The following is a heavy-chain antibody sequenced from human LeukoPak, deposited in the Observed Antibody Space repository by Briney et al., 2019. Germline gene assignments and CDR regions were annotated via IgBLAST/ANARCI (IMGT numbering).Heavy chain of an antibody. Sequence: SETLSLTCAVYGGSFSGYYWSWIRQPPGKGLEWIGEINHSGSTNYNPSLKSRVTISVDTPKNQFSLKLSSVTAADTAVYYCARGRPYYYDTSGYYFWGQGTLATVSS. CDR2: INHSGST. J-gene: IGHJ4*02. D-gene: IGHD3-22*01. CDR1: GGSFSGYY. V-gene: IGHV4-34*01. CDR3: ARGRPYYYDTSGYYF.